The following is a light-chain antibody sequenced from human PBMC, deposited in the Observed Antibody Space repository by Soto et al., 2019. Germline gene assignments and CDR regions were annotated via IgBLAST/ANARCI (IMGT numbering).Light chain of an antibody. J-gene: IGKJ2*02. CDR2: EVS. CDR1: QSLLHSDGKTY. V-gene: IGKV2D-29*01. CDR3: MQSAQRCT. Sequence: EIVLTQTPLSLSVTPGQQASISCKSSQSLLHSDGKTYLYWYLQRPGQAPHLPIYEVSNRFSGVPDRFSGSGSGTDFTLKISRVEAEDVGVYYCMQSAQRCTFGQGTKLEI.